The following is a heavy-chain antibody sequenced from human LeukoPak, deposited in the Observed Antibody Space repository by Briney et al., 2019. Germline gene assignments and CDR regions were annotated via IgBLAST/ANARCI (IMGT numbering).Heavy chain of an antibody. J-gene: IGHJ4*02. V-gene: IGHV4-59*01. CDR1: GGSISSYY. Sequence: SETLSLTCTVSGGSISSYYWSWIRQPPGKGLEWIGYIHYTGSTNYKPSLKSRVTISLDTSKNQFSLNLSSVTAADTAVYYCATADTRESSSWYHPFDYWGQGTLVTVSS. CDR2: IHYTGST. CDR3: ATADTRESSSWYHPFDY. D-gene: IGHD6-13*01.